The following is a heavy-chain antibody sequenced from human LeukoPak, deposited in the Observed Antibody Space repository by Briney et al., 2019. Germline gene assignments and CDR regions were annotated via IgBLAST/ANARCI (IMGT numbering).Heavy chain of an antibody. V-gene: IGHV1-2*02. CDR1: GYTFTGYY. J-gene: IGHJ4*02. CDR3: ARAASIVVVVAATPSTH. D-gene: IGHD2-15*01. CDR2: INPNSGGT. Sequence: ASVKVSCKASGYTFTGYYMHWVRQAPGQGLEWMGWINPNSGGTNYAQKFQGRVTMTRDTSISTAYMELSRLRSDDTAVYYRARAASIVVVVAATPSTHWGQGTLVTVSS.